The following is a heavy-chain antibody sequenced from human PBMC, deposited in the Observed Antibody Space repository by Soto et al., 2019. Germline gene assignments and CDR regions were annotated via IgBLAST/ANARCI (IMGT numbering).Heavy chain of an antibody. J-gene: IGHJ4*02. V-gene: IGHV2-5*02. CDR2: IYWDDDK. CDR1: GFSLSTSGVG. CDR3: AHRSLQSQWVGY. D-gene: IGHD4-4*01. Sequence: QITLKESGPTLVKPTQTLTLTCTFSGFSLSTSGVGVGWIRQPPGKALEWLALIYWDDDKRYSPSLRSRLTTTKDTPKNQVVLKMPNMDPVDTATYSCAHRSLQSQWVGYSGQGTPVTVSS.